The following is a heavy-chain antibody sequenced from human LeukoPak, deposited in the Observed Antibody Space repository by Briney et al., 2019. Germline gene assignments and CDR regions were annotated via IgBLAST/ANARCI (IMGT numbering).Heavy chain of an antibody. V-gene: IGHV3-30-3*01. J-gene: IGHJ3*02. D-gene: IGHD1-1*01. Sequence: PGGSLRLSCAASGFTFSSYAMHWVRRAPGKGLEWVAVITYDGSNKYYADSMKGRFTISRDNSKNTLYLQMNSLRAEDTAVYYTTANSRDDAFDIWGQGTMVTVSS. CDR1: GFTFSSYA. CDR2: ITYDGSNK. CDR3: TANSRDDAFDI.